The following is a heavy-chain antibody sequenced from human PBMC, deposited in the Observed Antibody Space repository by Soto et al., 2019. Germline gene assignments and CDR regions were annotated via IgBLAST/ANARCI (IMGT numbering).Heavy chain of an antibody. V-gene: IGHV3-30*18. D-gene: IGHD2-2*01. CDR2: ISYDGSNK. CDR1: GFTFSSYG. CDR3: AKGYCSSTSCYGPADAFDI. Sequence: GGSLRLSCAASGFTFSSYGMHWVRQAPGKGLERVAVISYDGSNKYYADSVKGRFTISRDNSKNKLYLQMNSLRAEDTAIYYCAKGYCSSTSCYGPADAFDIWGQGTMVTVSS. J-gene: IGHJ3*02.